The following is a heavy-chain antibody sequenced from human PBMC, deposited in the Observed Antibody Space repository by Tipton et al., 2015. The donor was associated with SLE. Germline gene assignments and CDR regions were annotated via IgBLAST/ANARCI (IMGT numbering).Heavy chain of an antibody. CDR2: IYYSGST. D-gene: IGHD2-2*01. CDR3: ARMGLCTTTTCNEGAFDV. J-gene: IGHJ3*01. CDR1: GASIRSDSYY. V-gene: IGHV4-61*10. Sequence: TLSLTCSVSGASIRSDSYYWSWIRQPAGKGLEWIGYIYYSGSTNYNPSLKSRVTMSVDTSKSQFSLKLTFVSAADTAIYYCARMGLCTTTTCNEGAFDVWGQGSMVTVSS.